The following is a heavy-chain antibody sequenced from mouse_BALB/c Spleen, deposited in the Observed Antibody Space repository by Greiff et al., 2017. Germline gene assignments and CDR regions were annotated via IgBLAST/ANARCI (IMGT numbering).Heavy chain of an antibody. CDR3: ARIGITTTAFAY. J-gene: IGHJ3*01. CDR1: GFSLSTSGMS. Sequence: QVTLKESGPGILQPSQTLSLTCSFSGFSLSTSGMSVGWIRQPSGKGLEWLAHIWWNDDKYYNPALKSRLTISKDTSNNQVFLKIASVVTADTATYYCARIGITTTAFAYWGQGTLVTVSA. D-gene: IGHD2-4*01. V-gene: IGHV8-8*01. CDR2: IWWNDDK.